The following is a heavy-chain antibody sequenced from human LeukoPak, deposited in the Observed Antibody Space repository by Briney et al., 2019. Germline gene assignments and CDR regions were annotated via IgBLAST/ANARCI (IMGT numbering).Heavy chain of an antibody. Sequence: SETLSLTCAVYGGSFSGYYWSWIRQPPGKGLERIGEINHSGSTNYNPSLKSRVTISVDTSKNQFSLKLSSVTAADTAVYYCAREPYDILTGPNNWFDPWGQGTLVTVSS. CDR1: GGSFSGYY. D-gene: IGHD3-9*01. CDR3: AREPYDILTGPNNWFDP. V-gene: IGHV4-34*01. CDR2: INHSGST. J-gene: IGHJ5*02.